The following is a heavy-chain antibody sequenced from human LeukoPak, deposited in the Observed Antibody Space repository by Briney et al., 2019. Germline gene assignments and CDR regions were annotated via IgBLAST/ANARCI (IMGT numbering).Heavy chain of an antibody. CDR2: FYHSGTT. J-gene: IGHJ5*02. CDR3: AKDRPKYSSSWYVWFDP. V-gene: IGHV4-4*02. D-gene: IGHD6-13*01. Sequence: SETLSLTCAVSGGSISSSNWWSWVRQPPGKGLEWIGEFYHSGTTNYNPSLKSRVTISVDTSKDQFSLKLNSVTAADTAVYYCAKDRPKYSSSWYVWFDPWGQGTLVTVSS. CDR1: GGSISSSNW.